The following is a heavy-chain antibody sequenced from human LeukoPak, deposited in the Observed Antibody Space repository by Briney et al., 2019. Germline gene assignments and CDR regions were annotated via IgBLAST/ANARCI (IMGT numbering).Heavy chain of an antibody. J-gene: IGHJ4*02. Sequence: SETLSLTCTVSGGSISSYYWSWIRLPPGKGLEWIGYIYYTGATYYNPSLKSRVTISLDTSKNQFSLKLSSVTAADAAVYYCAGAGYSYGTGYYFDYWGQGALVTVSS. D-gene: IGHD5-18*01. CDR3: AGAGYSYGTGYYFDY. CDR2: IYYTGAT. CDR1: GGSISSYY. V-gene: IGHV4-59*01.